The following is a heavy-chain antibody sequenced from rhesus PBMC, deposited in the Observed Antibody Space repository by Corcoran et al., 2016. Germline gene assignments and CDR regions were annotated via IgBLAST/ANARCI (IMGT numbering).Heavy chain of an antibody. CDR1: GGSISSSY. D-gene: IGHD6-25*01. CDR3: ASEDGGIAAAGY. J-gene: IGHJ4*01. V-gene: IGHV4-169*02. Sequence: QLQLQESGPGLVKPSETLSVTCAVSGGSISSSYWSWIRQAPGKGLEWIGYIYGSGSSTNYNPSLKSRVTLSVDTHKNQLSLKLSSVTAADTAVYYCASEDGGIAAAGYWGQGVLVTVSS. CDR2: IYGSGSST.